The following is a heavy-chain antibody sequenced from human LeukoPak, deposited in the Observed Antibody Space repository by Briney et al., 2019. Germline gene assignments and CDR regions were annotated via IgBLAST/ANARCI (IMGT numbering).Heavy chain of an antibody. V-gene: IGHV4-34*01. CDR2: VSHSGST. J-gene: IGHJ4*02. Sequence: SETLSLTCAVYGGSFSGYYWSWIRQPPGKGLEWIGEVSHSGSTNCNPSLKSRVTISVDTSKNQFSLKLSSVTAADTAVYYCARHARATYYYDSSGYYFSHWGQGTLVTVSS. D-gene: IGHD3-22*01. CDR1: GGSFSGYY. CDR3: ARHARATYYYDSSGYYFSH.